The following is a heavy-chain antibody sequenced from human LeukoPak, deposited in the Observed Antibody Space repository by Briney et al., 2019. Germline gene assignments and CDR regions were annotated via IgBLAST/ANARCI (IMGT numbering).Heavy chain of an antibody. CDR2: IYRSGST. Sequence: SETLSLTCAVSGVPISSGGYSWSWIPQPPGKGLVWIGYIYRSGSTYYNPSLKRRVTISVDRYKNKFSLKLSSVTAADTAVYYCARGTLRGYYGMDVWGHGTTVTVSS. V-gene: IGHV4-30-2*01. J-gene: IGHJ6*02. D-gene: IGHD1-1*01. CDR1: GVPISSGGYS. CDR3: ARGTLRGYYGMDV.